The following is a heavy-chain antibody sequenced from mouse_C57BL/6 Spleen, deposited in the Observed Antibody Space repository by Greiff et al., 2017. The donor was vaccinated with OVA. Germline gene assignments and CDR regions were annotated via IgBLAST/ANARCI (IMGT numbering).Heavy chain of an antibody. V-gene: IGHV5-9*01. J-gene: IGHJ2*01. D-gene: IGHD2-3*01. CDR3: ARLYDGYYLDY. CDR2: ISGGGGNT. CDR1: GFTFSSYT. Sequence: EVMLVESGGGLVKPGGSLKLSCAASGFTFSSYTMSWVRQTPEKRLEWVATISGGGGNTYYPDSVKGRFTISRDNAKNTLYLQMSSLRSEDTALYYCARLYDGYYLDYWGQGTTLTVSS.